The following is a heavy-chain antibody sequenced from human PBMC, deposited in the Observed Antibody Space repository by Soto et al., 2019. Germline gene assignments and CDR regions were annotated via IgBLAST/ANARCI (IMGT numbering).Heavy chain of an antibody. J-gene: IGHJ6*02. D-gene: IGHD3-10*01. Sequence: EVQLVESGGGLVQPGGSLRLSCAASGFTFSNYAMHWVRQAPGKGLEHVSGISSNGGSTYHANSVKGRFTISRDNSKNTLYLQMGSLRAEDMAVYYCARDMVRGVGAYYGMDVWGQGTTVTVSS. CDR1: GFTFSNYA. CDR2: ISSNGGST. CDR3: ARDMVRGVGAYYGMDV. V-gene: IGHV3-64*01.